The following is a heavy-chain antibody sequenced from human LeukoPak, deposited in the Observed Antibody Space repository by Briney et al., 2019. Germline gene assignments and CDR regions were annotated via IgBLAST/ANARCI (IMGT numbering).Heavy chain of an antibody. D-gene: IGHD3-22*01. CDR1: GFTFSNYS. J-gene: IGHJ4*02. CDR3: ARDGSKSGYYKYYFDY. V-gene: IGHV3-21*01. Sequence: GGSLRLSCAASGFTFSNYSMSWVRQAPGKGLEWVSSISSSSSYIYYADSVEGRFTISRDNAKNSLYLQMNSLRAEDTAVYYCARDGSKSGYYKYYFDYWGQGTLVTVSS. CDR2: ISSSSSYI.